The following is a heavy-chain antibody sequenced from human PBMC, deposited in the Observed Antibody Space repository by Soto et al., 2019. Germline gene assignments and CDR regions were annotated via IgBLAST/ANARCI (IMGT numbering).Heavy chain of an antibody. V-gene: IGHV3-30-3*01. CDR1: EFTFSSYA. CDR3: ARVGDESIAARPGAPYYYYGMDV. J-gene: IGHJ6*02. CDR2: ISYDGSNK. Sequence: QVQLVESGGGVVQPGRSLRLSCAASEFTFSSYAMHWVRQAPGKGLEWVAVISYDGSNKYYADSVKGRFTISRDNSKNTLYLQMNSLRAEDTAVYYCARVGDESIAARPGAPYYYYGMDVWGQGTTVTVSS. D-gene: IGHD6-6*01.